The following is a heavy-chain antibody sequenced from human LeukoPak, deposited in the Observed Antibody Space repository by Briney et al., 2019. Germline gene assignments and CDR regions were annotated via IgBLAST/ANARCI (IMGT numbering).Heavy chain of an antibody. Sequence: SETLSLTCTVSGGSISSDSYYWSWIRQPAGKGLEWIGYIYYSGSTYYNPSLKSRVTISVDTSKNQFSLKLSSVTAADTAVYYCARVYRTAAAGGFRWFDPWGQGTLVTVSS. CDR3: ARVYRTAAAGGFRWFDP. V-gene: IGHV4-31*03. D-gene: IGHD6-13*01. CDR1: GGSISSDSYY. CDR2: IYYSGST. J-gene: IGHJ5*02.